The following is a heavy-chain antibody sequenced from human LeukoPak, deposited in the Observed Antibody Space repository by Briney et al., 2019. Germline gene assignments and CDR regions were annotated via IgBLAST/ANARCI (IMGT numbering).Heavy chain of an antibody. J-gene: IGHJ3*02. D-gene: IGHD2-2*01. V-gene: IGHV4-31*03. CDR3: AREERYRSSAPKACDAFDI. CDR2: IYYSGST. CDR1: GGSISSGGYY. Sequence: PSQTLSLTCTVSGGSISSGGYYWSWIRQHPGKGLEWIGYIYYSGSTYYNPSLKSRVTISVDTSKNQFSLKLSSVTAADTAVYYCAREERYRSSAPKACDAFDIWGQGTMVTVSS.